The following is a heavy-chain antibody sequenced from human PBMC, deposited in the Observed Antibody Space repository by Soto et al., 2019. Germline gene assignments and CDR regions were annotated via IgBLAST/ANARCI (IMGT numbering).Heavy chain of an antibody. CDR2: INHSGST. Sequence: PSETLSLTCAVYGGSFSGYYWSWIRQPPGKGLEWIGEINHSGSTNYNPSLKSRVTISVDTSKNQFSLKLSSVTAADTAVYYCAREAGRLNENIVVVVAGPIVFDYWGQGTLVTVSS. D-gene: IGHD2-15*01. CDR3: AREAGRLNENIVVVVAGPIVFDY. CDR1: GGSFSGYY. V-gene: IGHV4-34*01. J-gene: IGHJ4*02.